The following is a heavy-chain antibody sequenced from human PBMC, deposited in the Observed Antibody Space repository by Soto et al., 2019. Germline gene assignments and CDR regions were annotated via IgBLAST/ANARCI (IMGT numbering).Heavy chain of an antibody. CDR3: ARVFQSSSGYYYGMDG. D-gene: IGHD6-6*01. J-gene: IGHJ6*02. Sequence: QVQLVQSGAEVKKPGSSVKVSCKASGGTFSSYAISWVRQAPGQGLEWMGGIIPIFGTANYAQKFQGRVTITADESASTAYMELSSLRAEDTAVYYCARVFQSSSGYYYGMDGWGQGTTVTVSS. V-gene: IGHV1-69*12. CDR2: IIPIFGTA. CDR1: GGTFSSYA.